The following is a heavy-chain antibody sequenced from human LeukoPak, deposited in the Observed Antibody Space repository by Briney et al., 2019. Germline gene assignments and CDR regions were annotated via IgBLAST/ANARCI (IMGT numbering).Heavy chain of an antibody. V-gene: IGHV5-51*01. D-gene: IGHD3-16*01. CDR1: GYSFSSYW. CDR2: IYPGDSDT. Sequence: GESLKISCKGSGYSFSSYWIGWVRQMPGKGLEWMGMIYPGDSDTRYSPSFQGQVTISADKSISTAYLQWSSLRASDTAMYYCARRYDYVLDSWGQGTLVTVSS. CDR3: ARRYDYVLDS. J-gene: IGHJ4*02.